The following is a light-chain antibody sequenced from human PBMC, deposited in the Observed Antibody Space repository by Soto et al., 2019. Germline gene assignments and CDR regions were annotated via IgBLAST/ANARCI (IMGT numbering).Light chain of an antibody. J-gene: IGKJ2*01. Sequence: DIQMTQSPSTLSASVGDRVTITCRASQSISNWLAWYQQKPGKAPNLLIYKASSLESGVPSRFSGSGSGTEFTLTISCLQPDDFATYYCQQYNSYPYTFVQGTKLEIK. CDR1: QSISNW. V-gene: IGKV1-5*03. CDR3: QQYNSYPYT. CDR2: KAS.